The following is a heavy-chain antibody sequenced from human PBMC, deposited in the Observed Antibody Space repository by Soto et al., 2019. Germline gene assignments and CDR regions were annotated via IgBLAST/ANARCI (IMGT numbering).Heavy chain of an antibody. Sequence: SVGGVVQPGRSLRLSCAASGFTFSSYAMHWVRQAPGKGLEWVAVISYDGSNKYYADSVKGRFTISRDNSKNTLYLQMNSLRAEDTAVYYCASEGYSTDYGGRGTLVTVSS. CDR3: ASEGYSTDY. J-gene: IGHJ4*02. CDR1: GFTFSSYA. CDR2: ISYDGSNK. D-gene: IGHD6-13*01. V-gene: IGHV3-30-3*01.